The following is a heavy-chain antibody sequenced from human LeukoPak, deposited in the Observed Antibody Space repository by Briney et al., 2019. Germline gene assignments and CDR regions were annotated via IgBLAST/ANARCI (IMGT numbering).Heavy chain of an antibody. CDR3: ARGDIATIKTGFDY. D-gene: IGHD5-24*01. J-gene: IGHJ4*02. V-gene: IGHV1-69*05. Sequence: SVKVSCKASGGTFSRYAISWVRQAPGQGLEWMGGIIPIFGTANYAQKFQGRVTITTDESTSTAYMELSSLRSEDTAVYYCARGDIATIKTGFDYWGQGTLVTVSS. CDR2: IIPIFGTA. CDR1: GGTFSRYA.